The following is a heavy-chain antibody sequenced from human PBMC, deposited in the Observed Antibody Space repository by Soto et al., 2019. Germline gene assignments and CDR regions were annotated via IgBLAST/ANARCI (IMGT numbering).Heavy chain of an antibody. Sequence: EVQLVESGGSLVKPGGSLRLSCAASGFTFSNAWMSWVRQAPGKGLEWVGRIKSKTDGGTTDYAAPVKGRFTISRYDSKNTLYLQMNSLKTEDTAVYYCTTVVSMIVKFYYFDYWGQGTLVTVSS. CDR3: TTVVSMIVKFYYFDY. V-gene: IGHV3-15*01. J-gene: IGHJ4*02. CDR1: GFTFSNAW. D-gene: IGHD3-22*01. CDR2: IKSKTDGGTT.